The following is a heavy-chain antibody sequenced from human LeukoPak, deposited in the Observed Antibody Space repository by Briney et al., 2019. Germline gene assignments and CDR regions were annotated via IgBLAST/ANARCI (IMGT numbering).Heavy chain of an antibody. Sequence: GGSLRLSCAASGFTVSSNYMSWVRQAPGKGLEWVSILYTGGSSYYADSVKGRFTISRDNPKNTLYLQMNSLRAEDTAVYYCARDEWELLAFDYWGQGTLVTVSS. CDR3: ARDEWELLAFDY. V-gene: IGHV3-53*01. CDR1: GFTVSSNY. J-gene: IGHJ4*02. CDR2: LYTGGSS. D-gene: IGHD1-26*01.